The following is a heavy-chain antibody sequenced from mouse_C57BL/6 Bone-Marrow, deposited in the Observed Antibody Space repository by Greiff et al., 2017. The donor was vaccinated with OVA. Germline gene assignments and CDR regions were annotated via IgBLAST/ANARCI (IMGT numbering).Heavy chain of an antibody. CDR2: INPSSGYT. D-gene: IGHD2-13*01. CDR1: GYTFTSYT. CDR3: ARSGDWGYFDY. Sequence: QVQLQQSGAELARPGASVKMSCKASGYTFTSYTMHWVKQRPGQGLEWIGYINPSSGYTKYNQKFKDKATLTADKSSSTAYMQLSSLTSEDSAVYYCARSGDWGYFDYWGQGTTLTVSS. J-gene: IGHJ2*01. V-gene: IGHV1-4*01.